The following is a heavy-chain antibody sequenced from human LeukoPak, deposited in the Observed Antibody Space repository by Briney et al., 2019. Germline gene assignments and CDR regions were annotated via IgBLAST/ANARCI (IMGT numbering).Heavy chain of an antibody. V-gene: IGHV2-5*02. CDR2: ISWDDDK. D-gene: IGHD3-9*01. Sequence: ESGPTLVKPTQTLTPTCTFSGFSLSTSGVGVGWIRQPPGKALEWLALISWDDDKRYSPSLKSRLTITKDPTKNQVVLTMTNMDPVDTATYYCAHIQNILTGYYRSQYNWFDPWGQGTLVTVSS. CDR3: AHIQNILTGYYRSQYNWFDP. J-gene: IGHJ5*02. CDR1: GFSLSTSGVG.